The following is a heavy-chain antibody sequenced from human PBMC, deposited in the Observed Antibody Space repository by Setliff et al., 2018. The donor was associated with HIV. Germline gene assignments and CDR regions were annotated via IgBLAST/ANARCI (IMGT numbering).Heavy chain of an antibody. V-gene: IGHV3-21*01. CDR1: GFTFSTYS. CDR3: ARDSGSEGYYYYYMDV. CDR2: ISGSSTFI. D-gene: IGHD5-12*01. Sequence: GESLKISCAASGFTFSTYSMNWVRQAPGKGLEWASSISGSSTFIYYADSVKGRFTISRDNAKNSLYLQMNSLRAEDTAVYYCARDSGSEGYYYYYMDVWGKGTTVTVSS. J-gene: IGHJ6*03.